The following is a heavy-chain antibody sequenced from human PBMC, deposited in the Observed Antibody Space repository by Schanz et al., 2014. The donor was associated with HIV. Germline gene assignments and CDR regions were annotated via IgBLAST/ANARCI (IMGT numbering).Heavy chain of an antibody. CDR3: ARDISTYCVGDCPAQFDP. V-gene: IGHV3-33*05. CDR2: ISYDGSNK. J-gene: IGHJ5*02. D-gene: IGHD2-21*02. Sequence: QVQLVESGGGLGLPGGSLRLSCAASGFTFSNHAMHWVRQAPGKGLEWVAVISYDGSNKYYADSVKGRFTISRDDFKDTLYLQMNSLRAEDTATYYCARDISTYCVGDCPAQFDPRGQGTLVTVSS. CDR1: GFTFSNHA.